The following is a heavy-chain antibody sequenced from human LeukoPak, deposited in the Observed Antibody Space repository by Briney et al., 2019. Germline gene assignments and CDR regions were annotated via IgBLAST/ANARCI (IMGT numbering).Heavy chain of an antibody. J-gene: IGHJ3*02. V-gene: IGHV3-66*01. Sequence: GGSLRLCCAASGFTVSSNYMSWVRQAPGKGLEWVSVIYSGGSTYYADSVKGRFTISRDNSKNTLYLQMNSLRAEDTAVYYCARDFRSEITIFGVVGSGAFDIWGQGTMVTVSS. D-gene: IGHD3-3*01. CDR3: ARDFRSEITIFGVVGSGAFDI. CDR1: GFTVSSNY. CDR2: IYSGGST.